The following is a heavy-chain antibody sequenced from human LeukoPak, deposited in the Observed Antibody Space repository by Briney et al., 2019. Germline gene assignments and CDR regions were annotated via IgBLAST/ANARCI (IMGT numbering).Heavy chain of an antibody. D-gene: IGHD3-10*01. CDR3: ARDRGWFGELRNWFDP. V-gene: IGHV4-59*12. CDR1: GGSISSYY. CDR2: IYYSGST. Sequence: PSETLSLTCTVSGGSISSYYWSWIRQPPGKGLEWIGYIYYSGSTNYNPSLKSRVTISVDTSKNQFSLKLSSVTAADTAVYYCARDRGWFGELRNWFDPWGQGTLVTVSS. J-gene: IGHJ5*02.